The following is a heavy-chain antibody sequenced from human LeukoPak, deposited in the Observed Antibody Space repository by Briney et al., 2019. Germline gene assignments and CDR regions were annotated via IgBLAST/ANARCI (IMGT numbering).Heavy chain of an antibody. J-gene: IGHJ4*02. CDR3: ARDAKLRYSSGWYDY. CDR2: INPNSGGT. CDR1: GYTFTGYY. D-gene: IGHD6-19*01. Sequence: ASVKVSCKASGYTFTGYYMHWVRQAPGQGLEWMGWINPNSGGTNYAQKLQGRVTMTTDTSTSTAYMELRSLRSDDTAVYYCARDAKLRYSSGWYDYRGQGTLVTVSS. V-gene: IGHV1-2*02.